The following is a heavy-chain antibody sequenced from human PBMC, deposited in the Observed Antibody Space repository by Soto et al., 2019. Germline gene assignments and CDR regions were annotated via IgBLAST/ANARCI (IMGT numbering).Heavy chain of an antibody. CDR2: ISAYNGNT. J-gene: IGHJ4*02. CDR1: GYTFTSYG. V-gene: IGHV1-18*01. Sequence: ASVKVSCKASGYTFTSYGISWVRQAPGQGLEWMGWISAYNGNTNYAQKLQGRVTMTTETSTSTAYMELTSLRSDDTAVYYCARGPSSVYYDSSGYSDYWGQGTLVTVSP. D-gene: IGHD3-22*01. CDR3: ARGPSSVYYDSSGYSDY.